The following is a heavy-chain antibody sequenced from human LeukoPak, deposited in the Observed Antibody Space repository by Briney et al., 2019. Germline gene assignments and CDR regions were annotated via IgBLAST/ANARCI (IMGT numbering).Heavy chain of an antibody. CDR3: ARGAPRYSSAWDAFDI. CDR2: VFYSGST. CDR1: GGSISNYY. J-gene: IGHJ3*02. D-gene: IGHD6-19*01. V-gene: IGHV4-59*01. Sequence: SETLSLTCTVSGGSISNYYWSWIRQPPGKGLEWIGYVFYSGSTNYNPSLRSRVTISVDTSKNQFSLKLSSVTAADTAVYYCARGAPRYSSAWDAFDIWGQGTMVTVSS.